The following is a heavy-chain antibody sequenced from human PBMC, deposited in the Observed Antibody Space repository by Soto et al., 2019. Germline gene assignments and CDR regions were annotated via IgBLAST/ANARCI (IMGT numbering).Heavy chain of an antibody. D-gene: IGHD3-22*01. CDR3: AREIGSYYDSSGYSPFDY. CDR1: GGTFSSYA. V-gene: IGHV1-69*13. CDR2: IIPIFGTA. J-gene: IGHJ4*02. Sequence: SVKVSCKASGGTFSSYAISWVRQAPGQGLEWMGGIIPIFGTANYAQKFQGRVTITADESTSTAYMELSSLRSEDTAVYYCAREIGSYYDSSGYSPFDYWGQGTLVTVSS.